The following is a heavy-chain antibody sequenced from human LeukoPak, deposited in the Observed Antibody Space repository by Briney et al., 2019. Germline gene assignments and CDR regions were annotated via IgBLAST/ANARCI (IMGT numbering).Heavy chain of an antibody. Sequence: GGSLRLSCAASGFTFSYYDMSWVRQAPGKGLEWVSAISGSGGSTYYADSVKGRFTISRDNSKNTLYLQMNSLRAEDTAVYYCAKVYCGGDCYSPSGYFDYWGQGTLVTVSS. CDR3: AKVYCGGDCYSPSGYFDY. CDR2: ISGSGGST. D-gene: IGHD2-21*02. CDR1: GFTFSYYD. V-gene: IGHV3-23*01. J-gene: IGHJ4*02.